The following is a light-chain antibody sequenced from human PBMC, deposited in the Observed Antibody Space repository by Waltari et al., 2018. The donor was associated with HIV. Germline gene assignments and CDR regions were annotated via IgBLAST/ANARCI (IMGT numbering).Light chain of an antibody. CDR1: SGSIAGNY. CDR3: QSYDSNNQGV. CDR2: ENN. J-gene: IGLJ3*02. V-gene: IGLV6-57*02. Sequence: NFMLTQPHSVSESPGKTVIISCTGSSGSIAGNYVQWFQQPPGSAHTTVIYENNQRPSGLPYRFSGSIDSSSNSASLTISGLKTDDEADYYCQSYDSNNQGVIGGGTKLTVL.